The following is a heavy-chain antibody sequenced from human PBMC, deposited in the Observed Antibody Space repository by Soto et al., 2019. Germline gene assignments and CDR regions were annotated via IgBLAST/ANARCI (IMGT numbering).Heavy chain of an antibody. CDR3: ARDMTRTVVPYFDF. Sequence: ASVKVSCKASGGTFSNYVVNWGRESPGQGLEWMGRIIPISGAANYAQKFQGRVTITADKSTSTSYMELSSLRSEDTAVYYCARDMTRTVVPYFDFWGQGTLVTVSS. J-gene: IGHJ4*02. CDR1: GGTFSNYV. D-gene: IGHD1-7*01. CDR2: IIPISGAA. V-gene: IGHV1-69*06.